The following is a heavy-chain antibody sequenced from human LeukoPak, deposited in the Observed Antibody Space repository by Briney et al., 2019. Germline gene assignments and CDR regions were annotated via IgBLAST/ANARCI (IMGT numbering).Heavy chain of an antibody. V-gene: IGHV3-7*01. J-gene: IGHJ6*04. CDR1: GFTFSNAW. D-gene: IGHD3-10*02. Sequence: GGSLRLSCAASGFTFSNAWMTWVCQAPGKGLEWVASISPDGGEIHYVDSVKGRFTISRDNAKNSLFLQMNSLRAEDTAVYYCAELGITMIGGVWGKGTTVTISS. CDR2: ISPDGGEI. CDR3: AELGITMIGGV.